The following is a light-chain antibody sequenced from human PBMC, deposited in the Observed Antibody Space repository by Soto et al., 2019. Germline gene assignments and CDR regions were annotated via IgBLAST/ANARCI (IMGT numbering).Light chain of an antibody. J-gene: IGLJ3*02. Sequence: QSVLTQPPSASGTPGRRVTISCSGSSSNIGSNTVNWYQQLPGTAHKLLIYSNNQRPSGVPDRFSGSKSGTSASLAISGLQSEDEADYYCAAWDDSLNGWVFGGGTKVTVL. CDR3: AAWDDSLNGWV. CDR2: SNN. CDR1: SSNIGSNT. V-gene: IGLV1-44*01.